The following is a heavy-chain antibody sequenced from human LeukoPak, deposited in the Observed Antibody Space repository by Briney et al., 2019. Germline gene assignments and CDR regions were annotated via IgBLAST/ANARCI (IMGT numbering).Heavy chain of an antibody. D-gene: IGHD6-13*01. CDR3: ARPLSRVTAVGKFSDY. V-gene: IGHV1-18*01. Sequence: GASVKVSCKTSGYTFSSYDITWVRQAPGQGLEWMGWISVHNDNTDYAQKLQGRLTMTTDTSTSTAYMELRSLRSDDTAVYYCARPLSRVTAVGKFSDYWGQGTLVTVSS. CDR2: ISVHNDNT. J-gene: IGHJ4*02. CDR1: GYTFSSYD.